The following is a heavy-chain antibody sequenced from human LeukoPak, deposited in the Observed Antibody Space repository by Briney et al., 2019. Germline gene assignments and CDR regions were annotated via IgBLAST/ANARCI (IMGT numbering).Heavy chain of an antibody. D-gene: IGHD2-2*01. J-gene: IGHJ4*02. Sequence: ASVKVSCKASGYTFTGYYMHWVRQAPGQGLEWMGWINPNSGGTDYAQKFQGRVTMTRDTSISTAYMELSRVRSDDTAVYYCARDAMPADYWGQGTLVTVSS. V-gene: IGHV1-2*02. CDR2: INPNSGGT. CDR3: ARDAMPADY. CDR1: GYTFTGYY.